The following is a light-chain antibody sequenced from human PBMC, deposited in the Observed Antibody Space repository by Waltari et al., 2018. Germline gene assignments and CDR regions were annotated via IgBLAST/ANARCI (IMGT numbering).Light chain of an antibody. J-gene: IGLJ1*01. Sequence: QSVLTQPPSVSWAPGQRVTISCTGSSSNIGAGYDVPWYQQLPGTAPKLLIYGNSNRPSGVPDRFSGSKSGTSASLAITGLQAEDEADYYCQSYDSSLSGYVFGTGTKVTVL. CDR3: QSYDSSLSGYV. CDR1: SSNIGAGYD. CDR2: GNS. V-gene: IGLV1-40*01.